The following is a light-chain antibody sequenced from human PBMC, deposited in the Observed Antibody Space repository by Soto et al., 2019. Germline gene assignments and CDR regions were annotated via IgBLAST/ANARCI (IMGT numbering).Light chain of an antibody. V-gene: IGKV3-20*01. CDR1: QSVSSSY. Sequence: EIVLTQSPGTLSLSPGERATLSCRASQSVSSSYLAWYQQKPGQAPRLLIYGASSGATGIPDRFSGSGSGTDFTLTISRLEPEDFAVYYCQQYGSSPPGITFGQGTRLEIK. J-gene: IGKJ5*01. CDR3: QQYGSSPPGIT. CDR2: GAS.